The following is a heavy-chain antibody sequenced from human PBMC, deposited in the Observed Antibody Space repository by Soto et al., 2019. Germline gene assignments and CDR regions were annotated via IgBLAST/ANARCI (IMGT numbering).Heavy chain of an antibody. CDR1: GYTFTSYA. CDR3: ARTGIYCGGDFPNLDY. J-gene: IGHJ4*02. D-gene: IGHD2-21*01. Sequence: ASVKVSCKASGYTFTSYAIHWVRQAPGQRLEWMGWINAGNGNTKYSQKFQGRATITRDTSATTAYMELSSLRSEDTAVYYCARTGIYCGGDFPNLDYWAQGTLVTVSS. V-gene: IGHV1-3*01. CDR2: INAGNGNT.